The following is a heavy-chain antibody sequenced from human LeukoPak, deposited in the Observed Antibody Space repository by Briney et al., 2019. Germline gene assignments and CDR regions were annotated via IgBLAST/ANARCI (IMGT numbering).Heavy chain of an antibody. D-gene: IGHD3-9*01. CDR1: GFTFSSYG. CDR2: IRSKAYGGTT. Sequence: GGSLRLSCAASGFTFSSYGMHWVRQAPGKGLEWVGFIRSKAYGGTTEYAASVKGRFTISRDDSKSIAYLQMNSLKTEDTAVYYCTTSSEGARGYYDILTGYSIPYYFDYWGQGTLVTVSS. CDR3: TTSSEGARGYYDILTGYSIPYYFDY. V-gene: IGHV3-49*04. J-gene: IGHJ4*02.